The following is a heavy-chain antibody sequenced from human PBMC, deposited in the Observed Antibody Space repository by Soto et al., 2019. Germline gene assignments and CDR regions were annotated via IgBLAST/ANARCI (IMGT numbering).Heavy chain of an antibody. Sequence: EVYLLESGGGLVQPGGSLRLSCAASGFTFNTYAMSWVRQAPGKGLEWVSTISDSGGRTYYAASVKDRFTISRDNSKNKLYLLMNTLSAEDTALYYCAKFHGSGTYYNFPDYWGQGTLVAVSS. CDR2: ISDSGGRT. CDR3: AKFHGSGTYYNFPDY. D-gene: IGHD3-10*01. V-gene: IGHV3-23*01. CDR1: GFTFNTYA. J-gene: IGHJ4*02.